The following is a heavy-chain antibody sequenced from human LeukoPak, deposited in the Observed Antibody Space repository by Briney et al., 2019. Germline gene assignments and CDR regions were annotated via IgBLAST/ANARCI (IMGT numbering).Heavy chain of an antibody. CDR3: ANVGGYGDFWSY. D-gene: IGHD4-17*01. CDR2: ITGSGDRT. CDR1: GFTFTNHG. V-gene: IGHV3-23*01. Sequence: GGSLRLSCAASGFTFTNHGMSWVRQALGKGLEWVSAITGSGDRTYYADSVKGRFTISRDNSKNTLYLQMNSLRAEDTAVYYCANVGGYGDFWSYWGQGTLVTVSS. J-gene: IGHJ4*02.